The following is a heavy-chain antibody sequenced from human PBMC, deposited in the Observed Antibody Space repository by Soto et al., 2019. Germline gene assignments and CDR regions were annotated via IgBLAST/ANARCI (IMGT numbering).Heavy chain of an antibody. D-gene: IGHD2-2*02. CDR3: ARDGNCSSTSCYMYYYYGMDV. CDR1: GYTFTSYG. Sequence: ASVKVSCKASGYTFTSYGISWVRQGPGQGLEWMGWISAYNGNTNYAQKLQGRVTMTTDTSTSTAYMELRSLRSDDTAVYYCARDGNCSSTSCYMYYYYGMDVWGQGTTVTVSS. V-gene: IGHV1-18*01. J-gene: IGHJ6*02. CDR2: ISAYNGNT.